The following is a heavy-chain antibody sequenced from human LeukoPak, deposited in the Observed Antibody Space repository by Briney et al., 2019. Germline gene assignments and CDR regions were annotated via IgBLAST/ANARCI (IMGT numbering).Heavy chain of an antibody. CDR2: ISSSCSTI. D-gene: IGHD6-19*01. CDR1: GFTFSSYS. V-gene: IGHV3-48*01. J-gene: IGHJ4*02. Sequence: GGSLRLSCAASGFTFSSYSMNWVRQAPGKGLEWVSYISSSCSTIYYADSVKGRFTISRDNAKNSLYLQMNSLRAEDTAVYYCVSASDYWGQGTLVTVSS. CDR3: VSASDY.